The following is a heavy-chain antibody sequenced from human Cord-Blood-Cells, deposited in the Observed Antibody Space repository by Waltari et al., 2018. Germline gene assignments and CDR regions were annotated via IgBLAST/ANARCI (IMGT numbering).Heavy chain of an antibody. CDR2: ISNDGSNK. Sequence: QVQLVESGGGVVQPGRSLRLSCAASGFTFSSYAMHWVRQAPGKGLEWVAVISNDGSNKYYADSVKGRFTISRDNSKNTLYLQMNSLRAEDTAVYYCARSLGSSVVGLGNWGQGTLVTVSS. V-gene: IGHV3-30-3*01. CDR3: ARSLGSSVVGLGN. CDR1: GFTFSSYA. D-gene: IGHD3-10*01. J-gene: IGHJ4*02.